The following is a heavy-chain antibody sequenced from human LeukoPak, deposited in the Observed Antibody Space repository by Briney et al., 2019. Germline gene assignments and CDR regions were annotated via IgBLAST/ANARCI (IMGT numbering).Heavy chain of an antibody. CDR1: GVSISSHY. CDR2: IYYSGST. V-gene: IGHV4-59*11. D-gene: IGHD6-13*01. Sequence: PSETLSLTCTVSGVSISSHYWSWIRQPPGKGLELIGYIYYSGSTNYNPSLKSRVTISVDTSKNQLSLKLSSVTAADTAVYYCARFSVAAAGTGWFDPWGQGTLVTVSS. J-gene: IGHJ5*02. CDR3: ARFSVAAAGTGWFDP.